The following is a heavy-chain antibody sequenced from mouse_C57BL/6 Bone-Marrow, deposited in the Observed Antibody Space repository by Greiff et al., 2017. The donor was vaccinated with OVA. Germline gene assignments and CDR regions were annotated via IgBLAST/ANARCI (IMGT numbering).Heavy chain of an antibody. CDR1: GYSITSGYY. J-gene: IGHJ4*01. CDR3: ARRGDSYAMDY. Sequence: DVQLQESGPGLVKPSQSLSLTCSVTGYSITSGYYWNWIRQFPGNKLAWMGYISYDGSKNYNPSLKNRISITRDTSKNQFFLKLNSVTTEDTATYYCARRGDSYAMDYWGQGTSVTVSS. V-gene: IGHV3-6*01. CDR2: ISYDGSK.